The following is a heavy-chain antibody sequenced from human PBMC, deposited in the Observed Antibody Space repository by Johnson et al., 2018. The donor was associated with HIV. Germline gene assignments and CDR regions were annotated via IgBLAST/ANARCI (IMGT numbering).Heavy chain of an antibody. J-gene: IGHJ3*02. CDR3: AKVRCGGDCLDAFDI. CDR1: GFTLSSYW. Sequence: VQLVESGGGVVQPGGSLRLSCAASGFTLSSYWMHWVRQAPGKGLVRVSRINTDGRATTYAESVKGRFTSSRDNAKNTLYLQMNSRRTEDTAVYYCAKVRCGGDCLDAFDIWGQGTMVTVSS. CDR2: INTDGRAT. D-gene: IGHD2-21*02. V-gene: IGHV3-74*02.